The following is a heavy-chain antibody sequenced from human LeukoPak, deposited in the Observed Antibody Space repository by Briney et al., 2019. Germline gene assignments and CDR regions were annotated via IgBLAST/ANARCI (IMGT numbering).Heavy chain of an antibody. V-gene: IGHV4-59*01. J-gene: IGHJ3*02. CDR3: ARDPSIAADGNDAFDI. CDR2: IYYSGST. D-gene: IGHD6-13*01. Sequence: PSETLSLTCTVSGGSISSYYWSWIRQPPGKGLEWIGYIYYSGSTNYNPSLKSRVTISVDTSKNQFSLKLSSVTAADTAVYYCARDPSIAADGNDAFDIWGQGTMVTVSS. CDR1: GGSISSYY.